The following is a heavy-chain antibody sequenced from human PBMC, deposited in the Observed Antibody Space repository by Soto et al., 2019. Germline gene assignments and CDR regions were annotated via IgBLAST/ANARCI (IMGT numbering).Heavy chain of an antibody. Sequence: QVQLVQSGAEVKKPGSSVKVSCKASGGTFSSYAISWVRHAPGQGLEWMGGIIPIFGTANYAQKFQGRVTITADKSTSTAYMELSSLRSEDTAVYYCARDRGAASAYYFDYWGQGTLVTVSS. CDR2: IIPIFGTA. V-gene: IGHV1-69*06. CDR3: ARDRGAASAYYFDY. J-gene: IGHJ4*02. D-gene: IGHD6-13*01. CDR1: GGTFSSYA.